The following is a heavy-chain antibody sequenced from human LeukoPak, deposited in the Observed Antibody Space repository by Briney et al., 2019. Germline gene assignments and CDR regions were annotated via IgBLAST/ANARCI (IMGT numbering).Heavy chain of an antibody. Sequence: PSETQSLTCTVSGGSISSYYWSWIRQPPGKGLEWIGYIYYSGSTNYDPSLKSRVTISVDTSKNQFSLKLSSVTAADTAVYYCARLGNSGYDPPMDYWGQGTLVTVSS. V-gene: IGHV4-59*08. CDR1: GGSISSYY. D-gene: IGHD5-12*01. J-gene: IGHJ4*02. CDR2: IYYSGST. CDR3: ARLGNSGYDPPMDY.